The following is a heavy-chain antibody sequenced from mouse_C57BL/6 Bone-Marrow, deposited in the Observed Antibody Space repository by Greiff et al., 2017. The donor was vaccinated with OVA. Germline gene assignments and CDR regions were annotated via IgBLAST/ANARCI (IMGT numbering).Heavy chain of an antibody. CDR3: ARWGDYDRDFAY. D-gene: IGHD2-4*01. V-gene: IGHV1-72*01. CDR1: GYTFTSYW. J-gene: IGHJ3*01. Sequence: QVQLKQPGAELVKPGASVKLSCKASGYTFTSYWMHWVKQRPGRGLEWIGRIDPNSGGTKYNEKFKSKATLTVDKPSSTAYMQLSSLTSEDSAVYDCARWGDYDRDFAYWGQGTLVTVSA. CDR2: IDPNSGGT.